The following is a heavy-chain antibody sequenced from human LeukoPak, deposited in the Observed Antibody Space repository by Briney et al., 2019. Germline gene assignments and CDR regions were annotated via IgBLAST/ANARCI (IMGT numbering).Heavy chain of an antibody. Sequence: GGSLRLSCAASGFTFSYYWMGWVRQAPGKGLEWVANIKQDGSEKYYVDSVRGRFTISRDNAKNSLSLQMNSMRAEDTAVYYCARVTSGSSSWFSNWGHGTLVTVSS. J-gene: IGHJ4*01. CDR3: ARVTSGSSSWFSN. CDR1: GFTFSYYW. CDR2: IKQDGSEK. D-gene: IGHD6-13*01. V-gene: IGHV3-7*02.